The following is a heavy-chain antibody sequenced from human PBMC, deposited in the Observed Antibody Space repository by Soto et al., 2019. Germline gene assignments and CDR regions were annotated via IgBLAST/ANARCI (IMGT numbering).Heavy chain of an antibody. V-gene: IGHV3-23*01. J-gene: IGHJ3*02. Sequence: GRSLRLSCAVSGFTFSNYAMNRVRQAPGKGLEWVSVVSGSGSSTYYADSVKGRFTISRDNSKNTLYLQMNSLRVEDTAVYYCARRSPSWAFDIWGQGTMVTVSS. CDR2: VSGSGSST. CDR3: ARRSPSWAFDI. D-gene: IGHD2-15*01. CDR1: GFTFSNYA.